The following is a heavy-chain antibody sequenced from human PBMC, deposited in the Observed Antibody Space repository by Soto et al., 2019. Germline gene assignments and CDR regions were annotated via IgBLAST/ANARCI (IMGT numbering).Heavy chain of an antibody. CDR1: GFTFSSYS. V-gene: IGHV3-48*02. J-gene: IGHJ4*02. CDR2: ISSSSSTI. D-gene: IGHD3-10*01. CDR3: ASSRVRGVIISFDFDY. Sequence: EVQLVESGGGLVQPGGSLRLSCAASGFTFSSYSMNWVRQAPGKGLEWVSYISSSSSTIYYADSVKGRFTISRDNAKNSLYLQMNSLRDEDTAVYYCASSRVRGVIISFDFDYWGQGTLVTVSS.